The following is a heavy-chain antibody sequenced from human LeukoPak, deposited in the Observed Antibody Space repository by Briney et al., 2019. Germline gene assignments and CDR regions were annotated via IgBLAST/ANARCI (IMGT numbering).Heavy chain of an antibody. Sequence: SGTLSLTCAVSGGSVSSSNWWSWVRQPPGKGLEWIGEVFHSGSTNYNPSLKSRVTISVDKPKNQFSLKLSSVTAADTAVYYCARDGDRAYDYLTKWGQGTLVTVSS. CDR3: ARDGDRAYDYLTK. D-gene: IGHD5-12*01. J-gene: IGHJ4*02. CDR1: GGSVSSSNW. V-gene: IGHV4-4*02. CDR2: VFHSGST.